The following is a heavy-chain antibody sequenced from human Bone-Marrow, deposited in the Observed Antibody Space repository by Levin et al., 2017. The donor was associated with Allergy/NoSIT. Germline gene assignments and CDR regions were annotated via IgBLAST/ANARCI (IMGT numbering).Heavy chain of an antibody. Sequence: GGSLRLSCKGSGYSFTTYWIAWVRQMPGEGLDWMGIIYPRDSDTRYSPSFQGQVTISADKSISTAYVQWSSLRASDAAIYYCARIREATVTTTLDYWGQGTLVTVSS. CDR1: GYSFTTYW. D-gene: IGHD4-17*01. CDR3: ARIREATVTTTLDY. J-gene: IGHJ4*02. V-gene: IGHV5-51*01. CDR2: IYPRDSDT.